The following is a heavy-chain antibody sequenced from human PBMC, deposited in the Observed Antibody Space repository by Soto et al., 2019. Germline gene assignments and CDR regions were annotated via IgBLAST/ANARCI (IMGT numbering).Heavy chain of an antibody. V-gene: IGHV4-59*01. CDR2: MFYSGIP. CDR3: ARNLAPATYVFDS. Sequence: QVQLQESGPGLVKPSRTLSLSCTVSGGSIRSYQWNWIRQPPGKGLEWIGYMFYSGIPHYNPSLKSRVTISLDTSKNQFSLNLSSVTAADTAVYFCARNLAPATYVFDSWGQGTPVTVSS. J-gene: IGHJ4*02. D-gene: IGHD1-26*01. CDR1: GGSIRSYQ.